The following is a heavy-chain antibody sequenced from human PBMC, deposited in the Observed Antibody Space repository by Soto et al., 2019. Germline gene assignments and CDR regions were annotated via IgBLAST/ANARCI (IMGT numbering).Heavy chain of an antibody. CDR1: GFTFSSYA. Sequence: PGGSLRLSCAASGFTFSSYAMSWVRQAPGKGLEWVSAISGSGGSTYYADSVKGRFTISRDNSKNTLYLQMNSLRAEDTAVYYCAKELRGSGSYWDYYYYMDVWGKGTTVTVSS. J-gene: IGHJ6*03. D-gene: IGHD3-10*01. CDR2: ISGSGGST. CDR3: AKELRGSGSYWDYYYYMDV. V-gene: IGHV3-23*01.